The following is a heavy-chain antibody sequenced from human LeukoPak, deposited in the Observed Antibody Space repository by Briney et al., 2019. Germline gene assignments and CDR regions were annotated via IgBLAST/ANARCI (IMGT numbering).Heavy chain of an antibody. Sequence: GGSLRLSCAASGFTFSGSAMHWVRQASGKGLEWVGRIRSKANSYATAYAASVKGRFTISRDDSKNTAYLQMNSLKTEDTAVYYCTRPLISDYGDYVNYWGQGTLVTASS. J-gene: IGHJ4*02. CDR1: GFTFSGSA. D-gene: IGHD4-17*01. CDR3: TRPLISDYGDYVNY. CDR2: IRSKANSYAT. V-gene: IGHV3-73*01.